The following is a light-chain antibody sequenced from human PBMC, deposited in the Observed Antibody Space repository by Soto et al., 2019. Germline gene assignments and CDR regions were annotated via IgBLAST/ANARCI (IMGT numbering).Light chain of an antibody. CDR3: SSYTSSTTLV. Sequence: QSVLTQPASVSGSPGQSITISCTGTTSDVGGYDYVSWYQQHPGQAPKLMIFYVSDRPSGVSNRFSGSKSDNTASLTISGLQPEDEADYYCSSYTSSTTLVFGGGTKLTVL. CDR2: YVS. J-gene: IGLJ2*01. CDR1: TSDVGGYDY. V-gene: IGLV2-14*03.